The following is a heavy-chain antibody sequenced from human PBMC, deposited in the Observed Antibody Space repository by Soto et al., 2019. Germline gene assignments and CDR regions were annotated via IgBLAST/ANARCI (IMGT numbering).Heavy chain of an antibody. J-gene: IGHJ5*02. D-gene: IGHD3-16*01. V-gene: IGHV3-73*01. CDR1: GFAFSGSA. CDR3: TRDLFSYDYSGILWFDP. CDR2: IRSKGHNYAT. Sequence: SLRLSCAASGFAFSGSAMYWVRQASGKGPEWVGRIRSKGHNYATEYAASVKGRFTISRDDSKNTAYLQMNSLQTEDTAVYYCTRDLFSYDYSGILWFDPWGQGTQVTVSS.